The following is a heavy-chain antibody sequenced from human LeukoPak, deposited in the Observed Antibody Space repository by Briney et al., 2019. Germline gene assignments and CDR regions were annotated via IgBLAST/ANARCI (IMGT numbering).Heavy chain of an antibody. V-gene: IGHV3-48*02. CDR2: ISSSSSTI. D-gene: IGHD3-3*01. Sequence: GGSLRLSCAASGFTFSSYSMNWVRQAPGKGLEWVSYISSSSSTIYYAGSVKGRFTISRDNAKNSLYLQMNSLRDGDTAVYYCARDGRFLEWLLWGAFDIWGQGTMVTVSS. J-gene: IGHJ3*02. CDR3: ARDGRFLEWLLWGAFDI. CDR1: GFTFSSYS.